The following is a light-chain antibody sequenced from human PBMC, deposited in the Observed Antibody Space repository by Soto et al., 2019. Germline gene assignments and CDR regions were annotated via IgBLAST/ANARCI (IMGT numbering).Light chain of an antibody. CDR3: QQYNNWPRK. CDR1: QTINNN. Sequence: VMTQAPATLSVSPGERATLSCRASQTINNNVAWYQLKDGQVPRLLIYGASTRATDVPARFSGSGSGTEFTLTISSLQSEDFAVYYCQQYNNWPRKFGQGTKV. CDR2: GAS. J-gene: IGKJ1*01. V-gene: IGKV3-15*01.